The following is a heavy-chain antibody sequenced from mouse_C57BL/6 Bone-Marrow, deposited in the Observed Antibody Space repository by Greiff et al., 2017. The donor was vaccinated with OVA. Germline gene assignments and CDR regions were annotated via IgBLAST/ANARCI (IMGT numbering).Heavy chain of an antibody. CDR2: ISSGGSYT. D-gene: IGHD2-2*01. CDR1: GFTFSSYG. CDR3: ARQRVRPGFDY. Sequence: EVMLVESGGDLVKPGGSLKLSCAASGFTFSSYGMSWVRQTPDKRLEWVATISSGGSYTYYPDSVKGRFTISRDNAKNTLYLQMSSLKSEDTAMYYCARQRVRPGFDYWGQGTTLTVSS. V-gene: IGHV5-6*02. J-gene: IGHJ2*01.